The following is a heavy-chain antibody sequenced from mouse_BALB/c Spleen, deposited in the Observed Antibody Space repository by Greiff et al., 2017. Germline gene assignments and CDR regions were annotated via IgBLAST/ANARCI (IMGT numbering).Heavy chain of an antibody. Sequence: EVKLVESGGGLVQPGGSLKLSCAASGFTFSSYGMSWVRQTPDKRLELVATINSNGGSTYYPDSVKGRFTISRDNAKNTLYLQMSSLKSEDTAMYYCARDLEYYYGSSYWYFDVWGAGTTVTVSS. CDR3: ARDLEYYYGSSYWYFDV. J-gene: IGHJ1*01. CDR1: GFTFSSYG. V-gene: IGHV5-6-3*01. CDR2: INSNGGST. D-gene: IGHD1-1*01.